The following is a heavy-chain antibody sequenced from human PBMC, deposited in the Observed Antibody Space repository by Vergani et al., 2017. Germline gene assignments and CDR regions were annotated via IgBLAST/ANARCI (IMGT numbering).Heavy chain of an antibody. J-gene: IGHJ4*02. Sequence: EVQLVESGGGLVQPGGSLRLSCAASGFTFSSYDMNWVRQAPGKGLEWVSYISSSGSTIYYADSVKGRFTISRDNAKNSLYLQMNSLRAEDTAVYYCARYDSRGWSYYFDYWGQGTLVTVSS. CDR2: ISSSGSTI. D-gene: IGHD6-19*01. CDR1: GFTFSSYD. CDR3: ARYDSRGWSYYFDY. V-gene: IGHV3-48*03.